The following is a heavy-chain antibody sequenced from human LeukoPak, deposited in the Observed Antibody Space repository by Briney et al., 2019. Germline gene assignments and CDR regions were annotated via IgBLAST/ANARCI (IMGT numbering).Heavy chain of an antibody. J-gene: IGHJ5*02. CDR2: INPSGGST. V-gene: IGHV1-46*01. Sequence: VASVKVSCKASGYTFTSYYMHWVRQAPGQGLEWMGIINPSGGSTSYAQEFQGRVTMTRDMSTSTVYMELSSLRSEDTAVYYCARAPRGSWFDPWGQGTLVTVSS. D-gene: IGHD3-10*01. CDR1: GYTFTSYY. CDR3: ARAPRGSWFDP.